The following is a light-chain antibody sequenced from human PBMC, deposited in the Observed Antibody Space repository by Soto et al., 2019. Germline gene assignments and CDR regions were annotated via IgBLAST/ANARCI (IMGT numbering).Light chain of an antibody. CDR1: QSVSSSY. V-gene: IGKV3-20*01. Sequence: EIVLTQSPGTLSLSPGERATLSCRASQSVSSSYLAWYQQKPGQAPRLLIYGASSRATGIPDRFSGSGSGTDFTLTISRLEPEDFVVYYCQQYGSSQTFGQGTKVDSK. CDR3: QQYGSSQT. J-gene: IGKJ1*01. CDR2: GAS.